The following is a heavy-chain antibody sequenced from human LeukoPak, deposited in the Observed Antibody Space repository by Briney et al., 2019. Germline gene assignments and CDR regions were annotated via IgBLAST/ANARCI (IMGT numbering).Heavy chain of an antibody. CDR3: ARECSGGSCYPNWFDP. D-gene: IGHD2-15*01. CDR1: GYTFTSYS. Sequence: ASVKVSCKASGYTFTSYSISWVRQAPGQGLEWMGWISAYNGNTNYAQKLQGRVTMTTDTSTSTAYMELRSLRSDDTAVYYCARECSGGSCYPNWFDPWGQGTLVTVSS. CDR2: ISAYNGNT. V-gene: IGHV1-18*01. J-gene: IGHJ5*02.